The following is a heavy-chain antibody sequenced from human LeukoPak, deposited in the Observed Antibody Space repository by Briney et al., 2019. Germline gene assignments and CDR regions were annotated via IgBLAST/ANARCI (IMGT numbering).Heavy chain of an antibody. CDR3: ARDGTLYDYVWGSYRLTPDY. Sequence: GGSLRLSCAASGFTFSSYSMNWVRQAPGKGLEWVSSISSSSSYICYADSVKGRFTISRDNAKNSLYLQMNSLRAEDTAVYYCARDGTLYDYVWGSYRLTPDYWGQGTLVTVSS. CDR2: ISSSSSYI. CDR1: GFTFSSYS. D-gene: IGHD3-16*02. V-gene: IGHV3-21*01. J-gene: IGHJ4*02.